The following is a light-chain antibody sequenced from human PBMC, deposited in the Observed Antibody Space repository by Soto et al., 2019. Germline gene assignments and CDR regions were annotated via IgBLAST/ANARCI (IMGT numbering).Light chain of an antibody. J-gene: IGKJ1*01. CDR1: QDIRNT. V-gene: IGKV1-6*01. Sequence: KVTQSASTLSASVGDRITITCRASQDIRNTLAWYQQKPGEAPKLLIFAASNLQSGVPSRFSGSGSVTDFTLAIIGLQPEDFATYYCRQYYNFSWTFGQGTKVDIK. CDR2: AAS. CDR3: RQYYNFSWT.